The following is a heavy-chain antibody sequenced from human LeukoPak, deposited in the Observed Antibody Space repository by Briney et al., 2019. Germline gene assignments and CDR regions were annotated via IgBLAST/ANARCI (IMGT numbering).Heavy chain of an antibody. Sequence: ASVKVSCKASGYTFTGYYMHWVRRAPGQGLEWMGGINPNSGDTNYAQKFQGRVTMTRDMSISTAYMELSRLRSDDTAVYYCARVGLTLVGYDYWGQGTLVTVSS. V-gene: IGHV1-2*02. J-gene: IGHJ4*02. CDR1: GYTFTGYY. CDR3: ARVGLTLVGYDY. CDR2: INPNSGDT. D-gene: IGHD2-2*03.